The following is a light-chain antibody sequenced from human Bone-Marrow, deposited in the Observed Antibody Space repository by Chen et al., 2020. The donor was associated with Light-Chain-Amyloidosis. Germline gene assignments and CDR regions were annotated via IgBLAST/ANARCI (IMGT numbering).Light chain of an antibody. CDR3: QQTYSDSAYT. J-gene: IGKJ2*01. CDR1: HSVDKY. V-gene: IGKV1-39*01. CDR2: AAS. Sequence: DIQMTQSPPSLSASIGDTVTITCRASHSVDKYLNWYQQKAGKPPTLLIYAASSLQSGVPPRFRGSGAETDFSLTISNLQPDDFATYDCQQTYSDSAYTFGQGTNLQI.